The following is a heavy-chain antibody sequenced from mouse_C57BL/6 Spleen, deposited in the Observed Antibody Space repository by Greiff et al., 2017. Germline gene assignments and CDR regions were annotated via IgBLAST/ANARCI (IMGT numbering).Heavy chain of an antibody. CDR2: IDPENGDT. CDR3: TTFLYYYGSSY. J-gene: IGHJ2*01. V-gene: IGHV14-4*01. Sequence: VQLQQSGAELVRPGAPVKLSCTASGFNIKDDYMHWVKQRPEQGLEWIGWIDPENGDTEYASKFQGKATITADTSSNTAYLQLSSLTSEDTAVYYCTTFLYYYGSSYGGQGTTLTVSS. CDR1: GFNIKDDY. D-gene: IGHD1-1*01.